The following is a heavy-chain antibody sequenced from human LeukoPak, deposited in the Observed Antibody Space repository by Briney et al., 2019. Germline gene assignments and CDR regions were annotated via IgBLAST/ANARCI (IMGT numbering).Heavy chain of an antibody. J-gene: IGHJ6*02. D-gene: IGHD3-9*01. Sequence: SETLSLTCTVSGGSISRYYWSWIRQPPGKGLEWIGYIYYSGSTNYNPSLKSRVTISVDTSKNQFSLKLSSVTAADTAVYYCARVFMEDILTGYHYYYGMDVWGQGTTVTVSS. CDR3: ARVFMEDILTGYHYYYGMDV. CDR1: GGSISRYY. CDR2: IYYSGST. V-gene: IGHV4-59*01.